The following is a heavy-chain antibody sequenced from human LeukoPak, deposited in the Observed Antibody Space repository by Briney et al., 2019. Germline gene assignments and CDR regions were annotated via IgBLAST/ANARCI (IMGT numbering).Heavy chain of an antibody. V-gene: IGHV4-59*08. CDR1: GDSIGSYY. J-gene: IGHJ4*02. CDR3: ARHRYGDVYHFDL. Sequence: PSETLSLTCTVSGDSIGSYYWSWIRQPPGKGLEWIGYIYYSGSSNYNPSLKSRVTISVDTSKNQFTLSVNSVTAADTAVYYCARHRYGDVYHFDLWGPGTLVTVSS. CDR2: IYYSGSS. D-gene: IGHD3-16*01.